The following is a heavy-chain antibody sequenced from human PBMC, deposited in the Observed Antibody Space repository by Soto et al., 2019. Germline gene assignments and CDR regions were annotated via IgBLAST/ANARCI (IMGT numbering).Heavy chain of an antibody. V-gene: IGHV1-69*01. CDR3: ARVGYCSGGSCHGGAFDY. J-gene: IGHJ4*02. CDR1: GGTFSSYA. CDR2: IIPIFGTA. D-gene: IGHD2-15*01. Sequence: QVQLVQSGAEVKKPGSSVKVSCKASGGTFSSYAISWVRQAPGQGLEWMGGIIPIFGTANYAQKFQGRVTIPADESTSPAYMELSSLRSEDTAVYYCARVGYCSGGSCHGGAFDYWGQGTLVTVSS.